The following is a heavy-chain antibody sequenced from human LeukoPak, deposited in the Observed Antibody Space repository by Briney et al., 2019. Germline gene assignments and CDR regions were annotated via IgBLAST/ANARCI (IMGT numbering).Heavy chain of an antibody. Sequence: SETLSLTCAVSVYSLSSGYYWGWIRQPPEKGLEWIVIINHSGSTNYNPSLKSRVTISVDTSKNQFSLKLSSVTAADTAVYYCARGLLSYYDSSGYYYLDYWGQGTLVTVSS. CDR3: ARGLLSYYDSSGYYYLDY. J-gene: IGHJ4*02. CDR1: VYSLSSGYY. V-gene: IGHV4-38-2*01. CDR2: INHSGST. D-gene: IGHD3-22*01.